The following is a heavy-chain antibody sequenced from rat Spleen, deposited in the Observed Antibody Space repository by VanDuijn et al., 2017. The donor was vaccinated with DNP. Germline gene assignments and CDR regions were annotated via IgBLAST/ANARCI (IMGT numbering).Heavy chain of an antibody. CDR2: IWGDGST. V-gene: IGHV2-77*01. D-gene: IGHD1-11*01. CDR1: GFSLISYN. J-gene: IGHJ2*01. Sequence: QVQLKESGRGLVQPSQTLSLTCTVAGFSLISYNVHWVRQPPGKGLEWMGIIWGDGSTNYNSALKSRLSISRDTSKSQIFLTMNSLQTDDTAVYYCAEMTTGLDYWGQGVMVTVSS. CDR3: AEMTTGLDY.